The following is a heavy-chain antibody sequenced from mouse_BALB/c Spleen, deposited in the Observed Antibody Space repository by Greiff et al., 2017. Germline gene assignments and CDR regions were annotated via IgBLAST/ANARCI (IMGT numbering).Heavy chain of an antibody. Sequence: SGAELVRSGASVKLSCTASGFNIKDYYMHWVKQRPEQGLEWIGWIDPENGDTEYAPKFQGKATMTADTSSNTAYLQLSSLTSEDTAVYYCNSYGYDAWFAYWGQGTLVTVSA. CDR2: IDPENGDT. CDR1: GFNIKDYY. V-gene: IGHV14-4*02. J-gene: IGHJ3*01. CDR3: NSYGYDAWFAY. D-gene: IGHD2-2*01.